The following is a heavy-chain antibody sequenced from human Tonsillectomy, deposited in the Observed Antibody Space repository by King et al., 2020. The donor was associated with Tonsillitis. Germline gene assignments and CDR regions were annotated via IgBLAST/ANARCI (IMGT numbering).Heavy chain of an antibody. CDR2: IRYDGSNK. Sequence: VQLVESGGGVVQPGGSLRLSCAASGFTFSSYGMHWVRQAPGKGLEWVAFIRYDGSNKYYADSVKGRFTISRDNSKNTLYLQMNSLRAEDTSVYYCAKGTLWFGELDWFDPWGQGPLVTVSS. D-gene: IGHD3-10*01. V-gene: IGHV3-30*02. J-gene: IGHJ5*02. CDR3: AKGTLWFGELDWFDP. CDR1: GFTFSSYG.